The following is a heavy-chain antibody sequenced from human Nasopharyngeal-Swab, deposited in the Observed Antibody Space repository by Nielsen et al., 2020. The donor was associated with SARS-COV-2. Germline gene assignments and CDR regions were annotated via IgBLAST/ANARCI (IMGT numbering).Heavy chain of an antibody. CDR3: TTDFYFDY. CDR2: IGEKDHNYAT. J-gene: IGHJ4*02. Sequence: GESLTISCAASGFIFSASAIHWVRQASGKGLEWVGRIGEKDHNYATTYGASVQDRFTIYRDDSKNTAFLQMDRLKTENTALYYCTTDFYFDYWGQGTLVTVSS. V-gene: IGHV3-73*01. CDR1: GFIFSASA.